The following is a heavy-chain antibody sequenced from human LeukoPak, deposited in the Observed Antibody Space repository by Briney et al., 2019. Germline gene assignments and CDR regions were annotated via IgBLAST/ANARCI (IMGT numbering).Heavy chain of an antibody. J-gene: IGHJ4*02. CDR2: IWYDGSDK. Sequence: GGSLRLSCAASGFTFSSYWMSWVRQAPGKGLEWVAVIWYDGSDKYYADSVKGRFTISRDNSKNTLYLQMNSLRAEDTAVYYCARAYYYDSSGYPPGDYWGQGTLVTVSS. V-gene: IGHV3-33*08. D-gene: IGHD3-22*01. CDR1: GFTFSSYW. CDR3: ARAYYYDSSGYPPGDY.